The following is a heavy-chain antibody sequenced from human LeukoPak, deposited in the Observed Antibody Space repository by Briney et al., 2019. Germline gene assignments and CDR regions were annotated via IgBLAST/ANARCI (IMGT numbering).Heavy chain of an antibody. CDR3: ARGTPFDY. Sequence: ASVKVSCKASGGTFSSYAISWVRQAPGQGLEWMGIINPSGGSTSYAQKFQGRVTMTRDTSTSTVYMELSSLRSEDTAVYYYARGTPFDYWGQGTLVTVSS. J-gene: IGHJ4*02. CDR1: GGTFSSYA. V-gene: IGHV1-46*01. D-gene: IGHD1-1*01. CDR2: INPSGGST.